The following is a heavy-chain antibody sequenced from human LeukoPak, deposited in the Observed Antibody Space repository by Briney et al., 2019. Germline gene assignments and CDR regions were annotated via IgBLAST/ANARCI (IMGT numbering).Heavy chain of an antibody. D-gene: IGHD2-8*01. Sequence: SQTLSLTCTVSGGSISSGDYFWSWIRQSAGRGLEWIGRIDSSGNTNYNPSLKSRVIMSLDTSKNQFSLKLSSVTAADTAVYYCAREALPNGVWRVGWFDPWGQGTLVTVFS. V-gene: IGHV4-61*02. J-gene: IGHJ5*02. CDR1: GGSISSGDYF. CDR3: AREALPNGVWRVGWFDP. CDR2: IDSSGNT.